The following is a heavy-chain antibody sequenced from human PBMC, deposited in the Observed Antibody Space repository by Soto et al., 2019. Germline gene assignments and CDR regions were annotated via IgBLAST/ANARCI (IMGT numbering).Heavy chain of an antibody. CDR2: IIPIFGTA. Sequence: QVQLVQSGAEVKKPGSSVKVSCKASGGTFSSYAISWLRQAPGQGLEWMGGIIPIFGTANYAQKFQVRVTITADESTSTAYMELSSLRSDDTAVYYCARHVPAAGYYYGMDVWGQGTTVTVSS. V-gene: IGHV1-69*12. J-gene: IGHJ6*02. CDR3: ARHVPAAGYYYGMDV. CDR1: GGTFSSYA. D-gene: IGHD2-2*01.